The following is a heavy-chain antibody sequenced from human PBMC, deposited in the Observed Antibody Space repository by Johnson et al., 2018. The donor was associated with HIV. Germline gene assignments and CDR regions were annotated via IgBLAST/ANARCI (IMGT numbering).Heavy chain of an antibody. CDR1: GFTFDGYA. CDR3: AKDRLSGEYPSYAFDI. Sequence: VQLVESGGGLVQPGGSLRLSCAASGFTFDGYAMHWVRQLPGKALEWVSGISGNSGTVTYADSLQGRLSISSANAKNSQYLQMHSLKAADTAFYYCAKDRLSGEYPSYAFDIWGRGTLVTVSS. D-gene: IGHD2/OR15-2a*01. J-gene: IGHJ3*02. V-gene: IGHV3-9*01. CDR2: ISGNSGTV.